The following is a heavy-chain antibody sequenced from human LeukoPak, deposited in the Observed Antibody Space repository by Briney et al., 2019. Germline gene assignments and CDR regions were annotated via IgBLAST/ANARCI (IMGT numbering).Heavy chain of an antibody. D-gene: IGHD1-26*01. J-gene: IGHJ5*02. Sequence: KFQGRVTMTRDMSISTAYMELTRLTSDDTAVYYCARSGTYPYNWFDPWGQGTLVTVSS. V-gene: IGHV1-2*02. CDR3: ARSGTYPYNWFDP.